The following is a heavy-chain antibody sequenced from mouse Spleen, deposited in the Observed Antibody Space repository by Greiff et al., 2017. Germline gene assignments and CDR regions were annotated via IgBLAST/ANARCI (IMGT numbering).Heavy chain of an antibody. CDR2: ISSGGSYT. J-gene: IGHJ4*01. V-gene: IGHV5-9-3*01. CDR1: GFTFSSYA. D-gene: IGHD1-2*01. Sequence: EVQGVESGGGLVKPGGSLKLSCAASGFTFSSYAMSWVRQTPEKRLEWVATISSGGSYTYYPDSVKGRFTISRDNAKNTLYLQMSSLRSEDTAMYYCARQTAREGYYAMDYWGQGTSVTVSS. CDR3: ARQTAREGYYAMDY.